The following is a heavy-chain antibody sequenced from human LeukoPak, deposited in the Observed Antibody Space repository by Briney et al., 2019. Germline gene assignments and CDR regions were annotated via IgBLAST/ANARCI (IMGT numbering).Heavy chain of an antibody. D-gene: IGHD5-24*01. CDR1: GGSFSGYY. CDR2: INHSGST. V-gene: IGHV4-34*01. J-gene: IGHJ4*02. CDR3: ARHGRDGYGNSMFDY. Sequence: SETLSLTCAVYGGSFSGYYWSWIRQPPGKGLEWIGEINHSGSTNYNPSLKSRVTISVDTSKNQFSLKLSSVTAADTAVYYCARHGRDGYGNSMFDYWGQGTLVTVSS.